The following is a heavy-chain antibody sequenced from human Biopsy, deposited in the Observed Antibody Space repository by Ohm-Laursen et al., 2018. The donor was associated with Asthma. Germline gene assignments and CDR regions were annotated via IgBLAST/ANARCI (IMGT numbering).Heavy chain of an antibody. CDR1: GGTFNTYV. J-gene: IGHJ4*02. V-gene: IGHV1-69*01. CDR2: INSVFGTT. Sequence: SSVKVSCKSLGGTFNTYVIGWVRQAPGQGLEWMGGINSVFGTTTYPQKFQDRVTITADDSTSTVYMELSSLRSEDTAVYYCARKAGSCISRTCYSLDFWGKGTLVNVSS. D-gene: IGHD2-2*01. CDR3: ARKAGSCISRTCYSLDF.